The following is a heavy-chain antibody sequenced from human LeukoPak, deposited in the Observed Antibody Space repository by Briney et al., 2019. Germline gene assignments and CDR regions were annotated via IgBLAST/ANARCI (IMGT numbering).Heavy chain of an antibody. J-gene: IGHJ1*01. D-gene: IGHD6-13*01. CDR1: GFTFDDYG. V-gene: IGHV3-23*01. Sequence: GGSLRLSCAASGFTFDDYGMSWVRQAPGKGLEWVSAISGSGGSTYYADSVKGRFTISRDNSKNTLYLQMNSLRAEDTAVYYCAKLTAYSTRSSNFQHWGQGTLVTVSS. CDR2: ISGSGGST. CDR3: AKLTAYSTRSSNFQH.